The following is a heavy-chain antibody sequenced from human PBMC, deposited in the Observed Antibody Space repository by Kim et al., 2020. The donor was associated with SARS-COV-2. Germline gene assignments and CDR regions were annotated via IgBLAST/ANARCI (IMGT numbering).Heavy chain of an antibody. D-gene: IGHD2-2*01. Sequence: GGSLRLSCAASGFTFSSYGMTWVRQAPGKGLQWVSIISTNGGSTYYADSVKGRFTISRDNSKNTLYLQMNSLRAEDTAVYYCAKRLSVPSALNYFDYWGQGTLVTVSS. CDR3: AKRLSVPSALNYFDY. V-gene: IGHV3-23*01. CDR1: GFTFSSYG. CDR2: ISTNGGST. J-gene: IGHJ4*02.